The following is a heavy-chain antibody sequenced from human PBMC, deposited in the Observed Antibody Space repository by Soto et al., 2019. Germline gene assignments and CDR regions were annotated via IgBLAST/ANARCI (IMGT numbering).Heavy chain of an antibody. CDR2: INPYNGNT. Sequence: ASGKVSCKASRYTFTRHGINWGRQAPGQGLEWLGWINPYNGNTKYAQKVQGRVTMTTDTSTSTAYMDLRSLRSDDTAVYYCARGPTSSRVDYWGQGTLVPVSS. CDR3: ARGPTSSRVDY. J-gene: IGHJ4*02. D-gene: IGHD2-2*01. V-gene: IGHV1-18*01. CDR1: RYTFTRHG.